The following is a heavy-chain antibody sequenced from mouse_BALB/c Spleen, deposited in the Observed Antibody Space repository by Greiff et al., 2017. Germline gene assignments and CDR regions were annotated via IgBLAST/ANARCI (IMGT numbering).Heavy chain of an antibody. V-gene: IGHV5-17*02. D-gene: IGHD1-1*01. CDR1: GFTFSSFG. CDR3: ARYYGSGGYYAMDY. CDR2: ISSGSSTI. Sequence: EVHLVESGGGLVQPGGSRKLSCAASGFTFSSFGMHWVRQAPEKGLEWVAYISSGSSTIYYADTVKGRFTISRDNPKNTLFLQMTSLRSEDTAMYYCARYYGSGGYYAMDYWGQGTSVTVSS. J-gene: IGHJ4*01.